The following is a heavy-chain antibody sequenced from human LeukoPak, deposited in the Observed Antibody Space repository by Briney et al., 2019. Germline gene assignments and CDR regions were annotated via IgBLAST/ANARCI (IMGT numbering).Heavy chain of an antibody. CDR3: ARATYYYDSSGRTDAFDI. J-gene: IGHJ3*02. D-gene: IGHD3-22*01. V-gene: IGHV4-61*02. CDR1: GGSISSGSFY. Sequence: PSESLSLTCTACGGSISSGSFYWSWIRPPARKRLDWIGRVCTSGSTNYNPSLKSRVTISVDTSKNQFSLKLSSVTAADTAVYYCARATYYYDSSGRTDAFDIWGQGTMVTVSS. CDR2: VCTSGST.